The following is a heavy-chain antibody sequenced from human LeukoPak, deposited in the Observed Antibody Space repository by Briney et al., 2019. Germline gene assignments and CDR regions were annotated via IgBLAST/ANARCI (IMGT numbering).Heavy chain of an antibody. CDR2: ISGSGGST. J-gene: IGHJ4*02. CDR3: AKEWACSSTSCYRGGIDY. CDR1: GFAFNTYV. D-gene: IGHD2-2*01. Sequence: GGSLRLSCVASGFAFNTYVIHWVRQAPGKGLEWVSAISGSGGSTYYADSVKGRFTISRDNSKNTLYLQMNSLRAEDTAVYYCAKEWACSSTSCYRGGIDYWGQGTLVTVSS. V-gene: IGHV3-23*01.